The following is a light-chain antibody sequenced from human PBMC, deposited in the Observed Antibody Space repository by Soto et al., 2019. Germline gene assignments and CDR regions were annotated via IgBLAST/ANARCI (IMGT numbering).Light chain of an antibody. CDR3: GTWDSSLSAVYV. CDR1: SSNIGNNY. J-gene: IGLJ1*01. V-gene: IGLV1-51*01. CDR2: DNN. Sequence: SVLTQPPSGSAAPGQKVTISCSGSSSNIGNNYVSWYQQLPGTAPKLLIYDNNKRPSGIPDRFSGSKSGTSATLGITGLQTGDEADYYCGTWDSSLSAVYVFGTGTKVTVL.